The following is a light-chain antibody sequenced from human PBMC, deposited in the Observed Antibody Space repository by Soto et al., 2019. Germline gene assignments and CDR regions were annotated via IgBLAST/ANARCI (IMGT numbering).Light chain of an antibody. V-gene: IGKV3-20*01. CDR2: GAY. Sequence: PGERATLSCRASQSVTSSYLAWYQQKPAQAPRLLTYGAYNRATGIPDRFSGSGSGTDFTLTISRLEPEDFAVYYCQEYGSSRTFGLGTKVDIK. CDR1: QSVTSSY. CDR3: QEYGSSRT. J-gene: IGKJ1*01.